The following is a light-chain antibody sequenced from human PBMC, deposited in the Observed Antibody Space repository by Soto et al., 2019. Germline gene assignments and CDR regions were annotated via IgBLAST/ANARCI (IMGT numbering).Light chain of an antibody. CDR3: QQHVSFPRS. Sequence: DIQLTQSPSFPSASVGDRVTIACRASQGIGRFLVWYQQKPGKAPKVLIYAASTLQSGVPSRFSGSGSGTEFTLTISSLQPEDSATYYCQQHVSFPRSFGQGTKLEIK. CDR2: AAS. CDR1: QGIGRF. V-gene: IGKV1-9*01. J-gene: IGKJ2*01.